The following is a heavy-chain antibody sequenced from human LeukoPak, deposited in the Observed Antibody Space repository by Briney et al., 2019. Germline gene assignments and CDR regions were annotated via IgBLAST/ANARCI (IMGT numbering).Heavy chain of an antibody. D-gene: IGHD2-2*01. V-gene: IGHV1-24*01. Sequence: ASVKVSCKVSGYTLTELSMHWVRQAPGKGLEWMGGFDPEDGETIYAQKFQGRVTMTRDTSTSTVYMELSSLRSEDTAVYYCARDGWYCSSTSCSSYRYYYYYMDVWGKGTTVTISS. CDR1: GYTLTELS. CDR3: ARDGWYCSSTSCSSYRYYYYYMDV. J-gene: IGHJ6*03. CDR2: FDPEDGET.